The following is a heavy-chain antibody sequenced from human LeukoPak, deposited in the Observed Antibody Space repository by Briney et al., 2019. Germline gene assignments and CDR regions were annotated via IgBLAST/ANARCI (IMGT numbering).Heavy chain of an antibody. CDR3: ARGLDYDFLNWFDP. Sequence: SETLSLTCTVSGGSIRSYYWSWIRQPPGKGLEWIGYIYCSGSTNYNPSLKSRVTISVDTSKNQFSLKLSSVTAADTAVYYCARGLDYDFLNWFDPWGQGTLVTVSS. V-gene: IGHV4-59*01. J-gene: IGHJ5*02. CDR2: IYCSGST. D-gene: IGHD3-3*01. CDR1: GGSIRSYY.